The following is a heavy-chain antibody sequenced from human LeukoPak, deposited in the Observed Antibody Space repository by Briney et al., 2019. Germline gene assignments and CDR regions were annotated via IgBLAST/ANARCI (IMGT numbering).Heavy chain of an antibody. CDR1: VFTFSSYA. Sequence: PGGSLRLSCAASVFTFSSYAMSWVRQAPGKGLEWVSAISGRSDRTYYTDSVKGRFTISRDNSKNTLYLQMKSLRAEDTAIYYCTKDPCTVCYYGMDVWGQGTTVTVSS. J-gene: IGHJ6*02. CDR2: ISGRSDRT. D-gene: IGHD4-11*01. CDR3: TKDPCTVCYYGMDV. V-gene: IGHV3-23*01.